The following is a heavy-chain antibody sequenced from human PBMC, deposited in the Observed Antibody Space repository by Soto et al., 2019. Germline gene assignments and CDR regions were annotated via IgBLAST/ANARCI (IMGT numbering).Heavy chain of an antibody. V-gene: IGHV3-30-3*01. CDR1: GFTFSRFV. D-gene: IGHD4-17*01. CDR3: ARDVMTSVTEDY. Sequence: QVQLLESGGGVVQSGRSLRLSCAASGFTFSRFVMHWVRQAPGKGLEWVAMISQDGSNKNYADSVKGRFTISRDNSRDTLYLEMNSLRTEDTAKYYCARDVMTSVTEDYWGQGTLVTVSS. CDR2: ISQDGSNK. J-gene: IGHJ4*02.